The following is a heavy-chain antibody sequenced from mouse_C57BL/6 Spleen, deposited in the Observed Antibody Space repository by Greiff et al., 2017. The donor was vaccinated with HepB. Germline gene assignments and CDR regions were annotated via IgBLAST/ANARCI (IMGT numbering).Heavy chain of an antibody. Sequence: EVQLQQSGAELVKPGASVKLSCTASGFNIKDYYMHWVKQRTEQGLEWIGWIDPEDGETKYAPKFQGKSTITADTSSNTAYLQLSSLTSEDTAVYYVARSYGSSYDFDDWGQSTTLTVAS. V-gene: IGHV14-2*01. CDR3: ARSYGSSYDFDD. CDR1: GFNIKDYY. J-gene: IGHJ2*01. CDR2: IDPEDGET. D-gene: IGHD1-1*01.